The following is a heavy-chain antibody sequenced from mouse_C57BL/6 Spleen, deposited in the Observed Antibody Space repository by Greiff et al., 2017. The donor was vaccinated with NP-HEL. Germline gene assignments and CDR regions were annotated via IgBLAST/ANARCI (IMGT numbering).Heavy chain of an antibody. V-gene: IGHV2-4*01. Sequence: QVQLQQSGPGLVQPSQSLSITCTVSGFSLTSYGVHWVRQPPGKGLEWLGVIWSGGSTDYNAAFISRLSISKDNSKSQVFFKMNSLQADDTAIYYCAKTENWGVFAYWGQGTLVTVSA. J-gene: IGHJ3*01. CDR2: IWSGGST. CDR3: AKTENWGVFAY. CDR1: GFSLTSYG. D-gene: IGHD4-1*01.